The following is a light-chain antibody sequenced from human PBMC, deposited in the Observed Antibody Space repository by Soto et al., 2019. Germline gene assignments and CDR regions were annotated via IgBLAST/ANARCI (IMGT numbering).Light chain of an antibody. Sequence: QSALTQPASVSGSPGQLITISCTGTSSDVGGYNYVSWYQQHPGKAPKLMIYDVSNRPSGVSNRFSGSKSGNTASLTISGLQAEDEADYYCSSYTSSSPLVVFGGGTKLTVL. V-gene: IGLV2-14*01. J-gene: IGLJ2*01. CDR1: SSDVGGYNY. CDR2: DVS. CDR3: SSYTSSSPLVV.